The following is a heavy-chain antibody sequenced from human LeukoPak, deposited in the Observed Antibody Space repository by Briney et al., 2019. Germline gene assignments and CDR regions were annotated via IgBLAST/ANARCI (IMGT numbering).Heavy chain of an antibody. CDR3: AREGSSSWYDSTTYYYYGMDV. V-gene: IGHV1-2*06. D-gene: IGHD6-13*01. CDR1: GYTFTGYY. CDR2: INPNSGGT. Sequence: GASVKVSCKASGYTFTGYYMHWVRQAPGQGLEWMGRINPNSGGTNYAQKFQGRVTMTRDTSISTAYMELSRLRSDDTAVYYCAREGSSSWYDSTTYYYYGMDVWGQGTTVTVSS. J-gene: IGHJ6*02.